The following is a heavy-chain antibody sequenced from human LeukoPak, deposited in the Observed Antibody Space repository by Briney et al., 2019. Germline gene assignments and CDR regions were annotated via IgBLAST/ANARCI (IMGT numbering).Heavy chain of an antibody. D-gene: IGHD2-15*01. CDR1: GYPFSRYD. CDR3: ARDPAQEMVGIDY. J-gene: IGHJ4*02. V-gene: IGHV1-2*02. CDR2: INPVSGGT. Sequence: EASVKVSCKASGYPFSRYDLNWVRQAPGQGLEWMGWINPVSGGTNYAQRFQGRVTMTTDTSMSTGYMELSSLRSDDTAVYYCARDPAQEMVGIDYWGQGTLVTV.